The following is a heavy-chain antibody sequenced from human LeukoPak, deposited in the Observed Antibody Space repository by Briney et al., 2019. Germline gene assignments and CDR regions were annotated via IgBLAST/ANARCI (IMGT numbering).Heavy chain of an antibody. CDR1: GYSFTSYW. CDR3: ARGVMIRGVRYYFDY. Sequence: GESLKISCKGSGYSFTSYWITWVRQMPGKGLEWMGRIDPSDSYTNYSPSLQGHVTISADNSISTAYLQWSSLRASDTAMYYCARGVMIRGVRYYFDYWGQGTLVTVSS. D-gene: IGHD3-10*01. J-gene: IGHJ4*02. V-gene: IGHV5-10-1*01. CDR2: IDPSDSYT.